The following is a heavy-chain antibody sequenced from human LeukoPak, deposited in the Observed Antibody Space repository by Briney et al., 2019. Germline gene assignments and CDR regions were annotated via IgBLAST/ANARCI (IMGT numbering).Heavy chain of an antibody. J-gene: IGHJ6*02. CDR3: ASGSSQPSNSCRNYYYCYGMDV. V-gene: IGHV1-18*01. CDR1: GYTFSSYG. CDR2: ISAYNGNT. Sequence: GASVKVSCKASGYTFSSYGINWVRQAPGQGLKWMGWISAYNGNTNYAQHLQGRVTMTTDTSTSTAYMELRSLRSDDTAVYYCASGSSQPSNSCRNYYYCYGMDVWGQGTTVTVSS. D-gene: IGHD2-2*01.